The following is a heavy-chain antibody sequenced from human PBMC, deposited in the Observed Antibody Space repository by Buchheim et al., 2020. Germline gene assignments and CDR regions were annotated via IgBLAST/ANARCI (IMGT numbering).Heavy chain of an antibody. Sequence: QVQLQQWGAGLLKPSETLSLTCAVYGGSFSGYYWSWIRQPPGKGLEWIGEINHSGSTNYNPSLKSRVTISVDTSKNQFSLKLSSVTAADTAVYYCARDLSSTSCYTCSENIFDYWGQGTL. D-gene: IGHD2-2*02. J-gene: IGHJ4*02. CDR2: INHSGST. CDR3: ARDLSSTSCYTCSENIFDY. V-gene: IGHV4-34*01. CDR1: GGSFSGYY.